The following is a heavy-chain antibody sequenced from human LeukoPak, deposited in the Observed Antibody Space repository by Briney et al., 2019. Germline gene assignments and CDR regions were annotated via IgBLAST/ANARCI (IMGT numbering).Heavy chain of an antibody. Sequence: GGSLRLSCAASGFTFSTHAFSWVRQARGKGLEWVSVISSSGGSTYYADSVKGRFTISRDNSKNTLYLQMNSLRAEDTAIYYCAKQYYGSGNYYVRFDYWGQGTLVTVSS. D-gene: IGHD3-10*01. CDR1: GFTFSTHA. J-gene: IGHJ4*02. CDR3: AKQYYGSGNYYVRFDY. V-gene: IGHV3-23*01. CDR2: ISSSGGST.